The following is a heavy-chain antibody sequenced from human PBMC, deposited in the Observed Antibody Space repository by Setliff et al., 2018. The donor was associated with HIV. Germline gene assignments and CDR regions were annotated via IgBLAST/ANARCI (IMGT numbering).Heavy chain of an antibody. CDR1: GFTFSDHY. CDR2: ISGTATTI. D-gene: IGHD2-21*01. V-gene: IGHV3-11*01. Sequence: GGSLRLSCAASGFTFSDHYMSWIRQAPGKGLEWVSSISGTATTIYSADSVKGRFTISRDNAKDTLYLQMNRLRAEDTALYYCAKALGTPYGGNRHFDLWGRGTLVTVSS. CDR3: AKALGTPYGGNRHFDL. J-gene: IGHJ2*01.